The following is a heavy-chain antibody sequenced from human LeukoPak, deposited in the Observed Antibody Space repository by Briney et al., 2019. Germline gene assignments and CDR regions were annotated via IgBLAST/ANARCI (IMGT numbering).Heavy chain of an antibody. D-gene: IGHD2-8*01. J-gene: IGHJ6*03. CDR2: IIPIFGTA. CDR3: AREGTRQRYYYYMDV. V-gene: IGHV1-69*13. CDR1: GGTFSSYA. Sequence: SVKVSCKASGGTFSSYAISWVRQAPGQGLEWMGGIIPIFGTANYAQKFQGRVTITADESTSTAYMELSSLRSEDTAVYYCAREGTRQRYYYYMDVWGKGTTVTVSS.